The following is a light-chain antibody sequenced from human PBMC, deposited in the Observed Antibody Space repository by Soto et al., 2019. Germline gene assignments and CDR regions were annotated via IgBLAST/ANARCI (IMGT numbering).Light chain of an antibody. Sequence: EIVLTQSPGTLSLSPGERATLSCRASQSVDSTYLAWYQQKPGQAPRLLIYAASSRAAGIPDRFSGSGSGTDFTLTISRLEPEDFAVYYCQQYDTSPPLYTFGQCTKMEIK. CDR2: AAS. V-gene: IGKV3-20*01. J-gene: IGKJ2*01. CDR1: QSVDSTY. CDR3: QQYDTSPPLYT.